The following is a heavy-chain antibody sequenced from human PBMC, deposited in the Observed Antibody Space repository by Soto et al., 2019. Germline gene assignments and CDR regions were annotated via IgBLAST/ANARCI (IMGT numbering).Heavy chain of an antibody. V-gene: IGHV3-11*03. CDR2: ISSSSSYT. CDR3: ARSYYYDSSRGAFDI. J-gene: IGHJ3*02. D-gene: IGHD3-22*01. CDR1: GFTFSDYY. Sequence: GGSLRLSCAASGFTFSDYYMSWIRQAPGKGLEWVSYISSSSSYTNYADSVKGRFTISRDNAKNSLYLQMNSLRAEDTAVYYCARSYYYDSSRGAFDIWGQGTMVTVSS.